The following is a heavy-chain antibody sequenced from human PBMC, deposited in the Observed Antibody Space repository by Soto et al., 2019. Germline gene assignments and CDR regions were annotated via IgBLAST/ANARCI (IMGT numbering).Heavy chain of an antibody. CDR1: GGSISSGDYY. CDR3: AREPYSSGWYVGYYFDY. J-gene: IGHJ4*02. D-gene: IGHD6-19*01. V-gene: IGHV4-30-4*01. CDR2: IYYSGST. Sequence: PSETLSLTCTVSGGSISSGDYYWSWIRQPPGKGLEWIGYIYYSGSTYYNPSLKSRVTISVDTSKNQFSLKLTSVTAADTAVYYCAREPYSSGWYVGYYFDYWGQGTLVTVSS.